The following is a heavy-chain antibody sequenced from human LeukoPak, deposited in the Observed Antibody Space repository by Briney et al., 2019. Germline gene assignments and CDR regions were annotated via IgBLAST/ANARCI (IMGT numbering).Heavy chain of an antibody. CDR3: ARAAGRYHYYYYMDV. Sequence: EASVKVSCKASGGTFSSYAISWVRQAPGQGLEWMGGIIPIFGTANYAQKFQGRVTITTDESTSTAYMELSSLRSEDTAVYYCARAAGRYHYYYYMDVWGKGTTVTVSS. V-gene: IGHV1-69*05. CDR1: GGTFSSYA. CDR2: IIPIFGTA. D-gene: IGHD3-10*01. J-gene: IGHJ6*03.